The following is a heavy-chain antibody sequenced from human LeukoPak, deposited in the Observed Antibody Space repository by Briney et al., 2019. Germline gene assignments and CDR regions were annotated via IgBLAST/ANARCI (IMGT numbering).Heavy chain of an antibody. CDR1: GGTFSSYA. CDR2: IIPIFGTA. J-gene: IGHJ6*03. V-gene: IGHV1-69*06. D-gene: IGHD3-9*01. Sequence: SVKVSCKASGGTFSSYAISWVRQAPGQGLEWMGGIIPIFGTANYAQKFQGRVTITADKSTSTAYMELSSLRSEDTAVYYCAKGGGFDWLNYYYMDVWGKGTTVIISS. CDR3: AKGGGFDWLNYYYMDV.